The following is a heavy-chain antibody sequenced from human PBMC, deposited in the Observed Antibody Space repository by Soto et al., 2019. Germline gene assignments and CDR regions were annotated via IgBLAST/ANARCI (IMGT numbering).Heavy chain of an antibody. J-gene: IGHJ5*01. D-gene: IGHD3-3*01. V-gene: IGHV4-59*08. CDR2: IYYSGST. CDR1: GGSISSYY. Sequence: SETLSLTCTVSGGSISSYYWSWIRQPPGKGLEWIGYIYYSGSTNYNPSLKSRVTISVDTSKNQFSLKLSSVTAADTAVYYCGRRDYDFWSGSYDSCDHGALVTVSS. CDR3: GRRDYDFWSGSYDS.